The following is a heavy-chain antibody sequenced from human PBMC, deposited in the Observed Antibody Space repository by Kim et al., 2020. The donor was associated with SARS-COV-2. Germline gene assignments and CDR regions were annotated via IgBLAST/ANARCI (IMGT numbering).Heavy chain of an antibody. Sequence: GGSLRLSCAASGFTFSSYGMHWVRQAPGKGLEWVAVISYDGSNKYYADSVKGRFTISRDNSKNTLYLQMNSLRAEDTAVYYCAKDRTSSSSPTYFDYWGQGTLVTVSS. J-gene: IGHJ4*02. CDR2: ISYDGSNK. CDR1: GFTFSSYG. D-gene: IGHD6-13*01. CDR3: AKDRTSSSSPTYFDY. V-gene: IGHV3-30*18.